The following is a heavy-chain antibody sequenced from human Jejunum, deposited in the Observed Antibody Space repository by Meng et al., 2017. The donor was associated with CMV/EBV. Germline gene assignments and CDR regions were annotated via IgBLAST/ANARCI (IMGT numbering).Heavy chain of an antibody. CDR3: TADIPGSGTFMSQIDY. D-gene: IGHD3-10*01. CDR2: IYSGSST. CDR1: TGRSDN. J-gene: IGHJ4*02. V-gene: IGHV3-53*01. Sequence: TGRSDNMSGGGQGPGKGLEWVSSIYSGSSTDYAEYVKGRFTISRDNPKNTLILQMNNLRAEDTALYYCTADIPGSGTFMSQIDYWGQGTLVTVSS.